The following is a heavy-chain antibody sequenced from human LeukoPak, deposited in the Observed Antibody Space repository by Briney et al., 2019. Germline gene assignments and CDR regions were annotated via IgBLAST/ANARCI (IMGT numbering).Heavy chain of an antibody. Sequence: PSETLSLTCAVYGGSFNDYYWSWIRQPPGQGLEWIGEISHTLRATYNASLKSRVVISVDTSRSQFSLSLNSVTAADTAVYYCAGIRRTYGDFVFPLDPWGQGNLVTISS. CDR2: ISHTLRA. CDR1: GGSFNDYY. V-gene: IGHV4-34*01. J-gene: IGHJ5*02. D-gene: IGHD4-17*01. CDR3: AGIRRTYGDFVFPLDP.